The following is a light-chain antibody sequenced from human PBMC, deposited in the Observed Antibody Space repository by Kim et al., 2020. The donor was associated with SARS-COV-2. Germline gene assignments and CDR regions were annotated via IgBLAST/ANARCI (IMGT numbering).Light chain of an antibody. CDR2: SND. CDR3: VAWDDSLNGSV. J-gene: IGLJ3*02. CDR1: RSNSGSNV. V-gene: IGLV1-44*01. Sequence: GQWVTISCAGGRSNSGSNVVNWYQQLPGTAPKLLIYSNDYRPSGVPARFSGSKSGTSASLAISGLQSEDEADYYCVAWDDSLNGSVFGGGTKVTVL.